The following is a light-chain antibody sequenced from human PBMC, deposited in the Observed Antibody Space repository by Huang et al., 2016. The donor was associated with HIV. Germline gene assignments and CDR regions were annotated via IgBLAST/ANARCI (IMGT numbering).Light chain of an antibody. Sequence: EIVLTQSPATLSLSPGERAPLSCRASQTVSSYLAWYQQKPGQAPRLLIYDASNRATGIPARFSDSGSGTDFTLTISGLGPEDFAVYYCELRSTWPGDTFGGGTKVEIK. V-gene: IGKV3-11*01. CDR2: DAS. CDR3: ELRSTWPGDT. J-gene: IGKJ4*01. CDR1: QTVSSY.